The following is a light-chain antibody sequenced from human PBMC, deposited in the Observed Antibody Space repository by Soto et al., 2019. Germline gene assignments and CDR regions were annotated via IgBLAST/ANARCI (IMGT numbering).Light chain of an antibody. Sequence: SYELTQPPSVSVSPGQTASITCSGDKLGSKYACWYQQKPGQSPVLVMYQDTKRPAGIPERFSGSNSGNTATLTISGTQAMDEADYYCQAWDSSTHVVFGGATNLTVL. CDR2: QDT. CDR3: QAWDSSTHVV. V-gene: IGLV3-1*01. J-gene: IGLJ2*01. CDR1: KLGSKY.